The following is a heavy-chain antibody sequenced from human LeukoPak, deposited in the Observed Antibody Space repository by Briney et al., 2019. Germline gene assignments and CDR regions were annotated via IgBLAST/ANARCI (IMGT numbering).Heavy chain of an antibody. CDR1: GFTFSSYA. Sequence: PGGSLRLSCAASGFTFSSYAMSWVRQAPGKGLEWVSAISGSGGCTYYADSVKGRFTISRDNSKNTLYLQMNSLRAEDTAVYYCAKVAGAVWGSYRSALDYWGQGTLVTVSS. D-gene: IGHD3-16*02. V-gene: IGHV3-23*01. CDR3: AKVAGAVWGSYRSALDY. J-gene: IGHJ4*02. CDR2: ISGSGGCT.